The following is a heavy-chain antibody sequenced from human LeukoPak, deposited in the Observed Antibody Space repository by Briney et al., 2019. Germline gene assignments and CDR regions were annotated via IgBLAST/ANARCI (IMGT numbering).Heavy chain of an antibody. CDR3: ARDGEGDEGWDY. J-gene: IGHJ4*02. Sequence: PSETLSLTCTVSGGSISSYYWSWIRQPPGKGLEWIGYIYTSGSTIYNPSLKSRVTILPDTSKNQFSLRLSSVTAADTAVYYCARDGEGDEGWDYWGQGTLVTVSS. CDR1: GGSISSYY. V-gene: IGHV4-4*09. D-gene: IGHD7-27*01. CDR2: IYTSGST.